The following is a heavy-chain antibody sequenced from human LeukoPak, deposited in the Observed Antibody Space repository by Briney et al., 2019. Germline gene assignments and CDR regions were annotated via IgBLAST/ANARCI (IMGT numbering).Heavy chain of an antibody. CDR3: AKDSEIAAAGSYWYVDL. CDR1: GFTFRSYD. V-gene: IGHV3-30*18. CDR2: ISYDGSNK. J-gene: IGHJ2*01. D-gene: IGHD6-13*01. Sequence: GRSLRLSCAASGFTFRSYDMHWVRQAPGKGLQWVAVISYDGSNKYHTDSVKGRFTISRDNSKKTLYLQMNSLRAEDTAVYYCAKDSEIAAAGSYWYVDLWGRGALVTVSS.